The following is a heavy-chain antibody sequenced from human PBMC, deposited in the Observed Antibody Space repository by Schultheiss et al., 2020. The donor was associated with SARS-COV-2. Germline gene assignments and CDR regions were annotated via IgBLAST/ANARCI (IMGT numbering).Heavy chain of an antibody. Sequence: SVKVSCKASGFTFTSSAVQWVRQARGQRLEWIGWIVVGSGNTNYAQKLQGRVTMTTDTSTSTAYMELSSLRSEDTAVYYCARVSVVPAMDVWGQGTTVTVSS. CDR3: ARVSVVPAMDV. D-gene: IGHD2-2*01. CDR2: IVVGSGNT. V-gene: IGHV1-58*01. CDR1: GFTFTSSA. J-gene: IGHJ6*02.